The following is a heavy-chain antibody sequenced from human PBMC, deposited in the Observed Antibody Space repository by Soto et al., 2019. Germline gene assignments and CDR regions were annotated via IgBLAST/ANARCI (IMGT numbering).Heavy chain of an antibody. CDR2: MYPDDSDI. Sequence: PGESLKMSCDASGYSFYFYCIGWVLRMPGKGLEWMAIMYPDDSDIRYSPSFEAHVTISADKSTSTAFLQWSSLKASDTAMYYCATAYVYDFENSNYYRDAFDIWGQGTLVTVSS. D-gene: IGHD3-22*01. V-gene: IGHV5-51*01. J-gene: IGHJ3*02. CDR3: ATAYVYDFENSNYYRDAFDI. CDR1: GYSFYFYC.